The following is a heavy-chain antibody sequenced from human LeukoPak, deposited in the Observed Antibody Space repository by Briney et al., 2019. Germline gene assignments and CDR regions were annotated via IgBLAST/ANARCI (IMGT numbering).Heavy chain of an antibody. Sequence: SETLSLTCTVSGGSISSYYWSWIRQPPGKGLEWIGEISHGGTTNYNPSLKSRVTIAIDTSKNQFSLKLTSVTAADTAVYYCARGRIVVHGNHVFWFDPWGQGTLVTVSS. CDR2: ISHGGTT. CDR1: GGSISSYY. D-gene: IGHD1-14*01. V-gene: IGHV4-34*01. CDR3: ARGRIVVHGNHVFWFDP. J-gene: IGHJ5*02.